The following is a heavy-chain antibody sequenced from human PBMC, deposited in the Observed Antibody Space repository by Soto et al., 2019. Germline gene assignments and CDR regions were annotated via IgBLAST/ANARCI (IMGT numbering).Heavy chain of an antibody. CDR1: GYTFISHG. Sequence: QVQLVQSGVEVKKPGASVKVSCKASGYTFISHGISWVRQAPGQGLEWMGWISGKNGNTNYAQKLQGRVTLTTYTSTSTADIELRSLGSDDTAVYYCARVASSIVVVPDYGMDVWGQGTTVTVSS. J-gene: IGHJ6*02. CDR2: ISGKNGNT. CDR3: ARVASSIVVVPDYGMDV. V-gene: IGHV1-18*04. D-gene: IGHD2-15*01.